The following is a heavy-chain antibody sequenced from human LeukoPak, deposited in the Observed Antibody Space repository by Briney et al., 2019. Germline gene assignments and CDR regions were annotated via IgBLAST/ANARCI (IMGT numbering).Heavy chain of an antibody. CDR3: AKDLTYCSGGSCYGPHDAFDI. Sequence: PGGSLRLSCAASGFTFSSYGMHWVRQAPGKGLEWVAFIRYDGSNKYYADSVKGRFTISRDNSKNTLYLQMNSLRAEDTAVYYCAKDLTYCSGGSCYGPHDAFDIWGQGTMVTASS. J-gene: IGHJ3*02. V-gene: IGHV3-30*02. D-gene: IGHD2-15*01. CDR1: GFTFSSYG. CDR2: IRYDGSNK.